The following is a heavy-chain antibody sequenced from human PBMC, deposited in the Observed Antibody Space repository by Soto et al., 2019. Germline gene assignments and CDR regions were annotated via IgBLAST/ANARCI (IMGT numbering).Heavy chain of an antibody. V-gene: IGHV1-18*01. CDR3: ARVVPGAEAWFGP. CDR1: CYTFSNYG. CDR2: ISLYSDST. Sequence: ASVKVSCKTSCYTFSNYGITWVRQAPGQPLEWLGWISLYSDSTSYAQKFRGRVSMTTDTSTTTAYMELRSLRSDDTAVYYCARVVPGAEAWFGPWGQGTLVTVSS. J-gene: IGHJ5*02.